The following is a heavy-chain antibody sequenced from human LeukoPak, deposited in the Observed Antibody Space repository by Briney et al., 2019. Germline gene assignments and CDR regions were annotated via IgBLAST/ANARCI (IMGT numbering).Heavy chain of an antibody. J-gene: IGHJ5*02. CDR3: ARWILPAGSPAGFDP. V-gene: IGHV4-34*12. D-gene: IGHD2-2*01. Sequence: PSETLSLTCAVYGESFSGYYWCWIRQPPRERREWIGEIIHSGSTNYNPPPMSRVTISADTSKNQFSLKLSSVTAAGTAVYYCARWILPAGSPAGFDPWGQGTLVTASS. CDR1: GESFSGYY. CDR2: IIHSGST.